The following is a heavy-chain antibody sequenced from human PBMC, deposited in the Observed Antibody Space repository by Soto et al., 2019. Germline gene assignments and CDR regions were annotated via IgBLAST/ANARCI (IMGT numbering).Heavy chain of an antibody. D-gene: IGHD5-12*01. V-gene: IGHV1-24*01. J-gene: IGHJ6*03. CDR1: GYTLTELS. Sequence: GASVKVSCKVSGYTLTELSMHWVRQAPGKGLEWMGGFDPEDGETIYAQKFQGRVTMTEDTSTDTAYMELSSLRSEDTAVYYCATLQGVATMGGPYYYYYYYMDVWGKGTTVTVSS. CDR3: ATLQGVATMGGPYYYYYYYMDV. CDR2: FDPEDGET.